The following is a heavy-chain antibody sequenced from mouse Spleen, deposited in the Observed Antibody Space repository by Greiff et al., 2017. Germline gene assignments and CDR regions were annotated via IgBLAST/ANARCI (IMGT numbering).Heavy chain of an antibody. Sequence: VQLQESGPGLVAPSQSLSITCTVSGFSLTSYDISWIRQPPGKGLEWLGVIWTGGGTNYNSAFMSRLSISKDNSKSQVFLKMNSLQTDDTAIYYCVRDDYAMDYWGQGTSVTVSS. CDR3: VRDDYAMDY. CDR2: IWTGGGT. V-gene: IGHV2-9-2*01. J-gene: IGHJ4*01. CDR1: GFSLTSYD.